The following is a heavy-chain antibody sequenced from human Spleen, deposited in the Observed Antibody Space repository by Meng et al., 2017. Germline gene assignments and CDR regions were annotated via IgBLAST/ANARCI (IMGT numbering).Heavy chain of an antibody. D-gene: IGHD3-16*01. CDR1: GFTFAEYA. Sequence: GGSLRLSCAASGFTFAEYAMHWVRQAPGKGLEWVSGINWNSDDIDYADSVEGRFTISRDNGKNSLYLQMNSLRAEDTALYYCAKGSCGGKCGIRDSFDVWGQGT. J-gene: IGHJ3*01. V-gene: IGHV3-9*01. CDR2: INWNSDDI. CDR3: AKGSCGGKCGIRDSFDV.